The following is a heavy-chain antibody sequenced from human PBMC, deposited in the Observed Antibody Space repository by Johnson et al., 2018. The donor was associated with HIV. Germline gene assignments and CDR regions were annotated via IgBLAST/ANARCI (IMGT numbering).Heavy chain of an antibody. CDR1: GFIFSSYG. CDR3: ARDGVPPTIRGAFDI. J-gene: IGHJ3*02. Sequence: VQLVESGGGVVQPGGYLRLSCAASGFIFSSYGMSWVRQGPGKGQEWVSGTTWNGGNTGYVDSVKGRFAISRDNAKNSLYLQMNSLRAEDTALYYCARDGVPPTIRGAFDIWGQGTMVTVSS. D-gene: IGHD2-2*01. CDR2: TTWNGGNT. V-gene: IGHV3-20*04.